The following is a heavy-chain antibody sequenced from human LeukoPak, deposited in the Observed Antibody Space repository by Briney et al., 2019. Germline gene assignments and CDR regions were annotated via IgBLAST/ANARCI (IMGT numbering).Heavy chain of an antibody. CDR1: GFTFSNYA. CDR3: AKRPRDTSGYYLGAFDI. V-gene: IGHV3-23*01. J-gene: IGHJ3*02. Sequence: GGSLRLSCAASGFTFSNYAMTWVRQAPGKGLEWVSGISASGGTTYYADSVKGRFAISRDNSRNTLYLQINSLRAEDTAVYYCAKRPRDTSGYYLGAFDIWGQGTMVTISS. CDR2: ISASGGTT. D-gene: IGHD3-22*01.